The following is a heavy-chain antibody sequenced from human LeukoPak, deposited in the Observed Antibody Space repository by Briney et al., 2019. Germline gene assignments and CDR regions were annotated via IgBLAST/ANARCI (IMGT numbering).Heavy chain of an antibody. D-gene: IGHD1-26*01. V-gene: IGHV4-39*01. CDR1: GGSISSSSYY. CDR3: ARHLVGAVPYNWFDP. CDR2: ICYSGNT. J-gene: IGHJ5*02. Sequence: SSETLSLTCTVSGGSISSSSYYWGWIRQPPGKGLEWIGSICYSGNTYYNPSLKSRVTISVDTSKNQFSLKLSSVTAADTAVYYCARHLVGAVPYNWFDPWGQGTLVTVSS.